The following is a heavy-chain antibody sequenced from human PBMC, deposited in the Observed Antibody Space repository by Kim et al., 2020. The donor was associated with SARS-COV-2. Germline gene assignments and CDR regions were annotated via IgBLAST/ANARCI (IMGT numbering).Heavy chain of an antibody. V-gene: IGHV4-31*03. J-gene: IGHJ5*02. CDR2: IYYSGST. CDR1: GGSISSGGYY. D-gene: IGHD2-15*01. Sequence: SETLSLTCTVSGGSISSGGYYWSWIRQHPGKGLEWIGYIYYSGSTYYNPSLKSRVTISVDTSKNQFSLKLSSVTAADTAVYYCARGGWGILYHNWFDPWGQGTLVTVSS. CDR3: ARGGWGILYHNWFDP.